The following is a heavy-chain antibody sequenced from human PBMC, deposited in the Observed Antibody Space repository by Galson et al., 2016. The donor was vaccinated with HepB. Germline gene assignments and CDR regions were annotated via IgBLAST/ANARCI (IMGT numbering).Heavy chain of an antibody. CDR1: GGSVSSGGYF. D-gene: IGHD1-26*01. V-gene: IGHV4-61*08. CDR3: ARDQHGSYLAY. CDR2: IHDTGTT. Sequence: ETLSLTCTVSGGSVSSGGYFWTWIRQPPGKGLERIGFIHDTGTTNYNPSLKSRVTISRDKSKNQFSLKLNSVTAADSAFYYCARDQHGSYLAYWGQGILVTVSS. J-gene: IGHJ4*02.